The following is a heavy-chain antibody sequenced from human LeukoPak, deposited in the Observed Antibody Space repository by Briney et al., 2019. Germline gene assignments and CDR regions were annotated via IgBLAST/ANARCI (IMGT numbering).Heavy chain of an antibody. CDR1: GFTFSSYT. D-gene: IGHD5-24*01. CDR2: ISYDGSNK. V-gene: IGHV3-30*04. Sequence: GGSLRLSCAASGFTFSSYTMHWVRQAPGKGLEWAAVISYDGSNKYYADSVKGRFTISRDNSKNTLYLQMKSLRAEETAEYYCARGQRWLLQFPFDSWGQGTLATVSS. J-gene: IGHJ4*02. CDR3: ARGQRWLLQFPFDS.